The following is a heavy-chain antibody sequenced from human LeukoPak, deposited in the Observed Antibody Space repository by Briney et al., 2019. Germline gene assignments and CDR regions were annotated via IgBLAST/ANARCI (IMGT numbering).Heavy chain of an antibody. CDR3: SKDRPNYYHSSGSYYKRSGDY. D-gene: IGHD3-22*01. CDR2: ISSSGEFT. J-gene: IGHJ4*02. V-gene: IGHV3-23*01. Sequence: GGSLRLSCAASGFTFNTFAMSWVRQAPGRGLEWVSSISSSGEFTYYVDSLKGRFTISRDNSKNTLYLQMSRLTADDTAVYYCSKDRPNYYHSSGSYYKRSGDYWGQGTLVTVSA. CDR1: GFTFNTFA.